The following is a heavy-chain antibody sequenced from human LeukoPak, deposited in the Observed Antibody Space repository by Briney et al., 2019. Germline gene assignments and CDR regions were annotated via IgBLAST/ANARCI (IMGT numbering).Heavy chain of an antibody. V-gene: IGHV3-48*03. D-gene: IGHD3-10*02. CDR3: AELGITMIGGV. J-gene: IGHJ6*04. CDR1: GFTFSSYE. Sequence: GGSLRLSCAASGFTFSSYEMNWVRQASGKGLEWVSYISSSGSTIYYADSVKGRFTISRDNAKNSLYLQMNSLRAEDTAVYYCAELGITMIGGVWGKGTTVTISS. CDR2: ISSSGSTI.